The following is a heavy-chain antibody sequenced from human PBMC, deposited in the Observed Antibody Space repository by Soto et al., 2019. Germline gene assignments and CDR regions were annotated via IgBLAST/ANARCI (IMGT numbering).Heavy chain of an antibody. D-gene: IGHD1-26*01. CDR2: IIPSGGST. J-gene: IGHJ4*02. CDR3: ARDLRMGARDH. V-gene: IGHV1-46*03. Sequence: QVQLVQSGAEVTKPGASVRVSCKASGYTFTSYYMHWVRQAPGQGLEWMGTIIPSGGSTSHAQKFQGRVTMTRDTSTSTVYMELSSLTSDDTAVYYCARDLRMGARDHWGQGTLVTVSS. CDR1: GYTFTSYY.